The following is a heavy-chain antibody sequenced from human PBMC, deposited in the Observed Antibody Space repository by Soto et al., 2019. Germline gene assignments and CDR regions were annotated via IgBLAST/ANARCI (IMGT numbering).Heavy chain of an antibody. CDR3: ASDNSGMVRGVTPFDP. CDR2: IYHSGST. J-gene: IGHJ5*02. CDR1: GGSISSSNW. D-gene: IGHD3-10*01. V-gene: IGHV4-4*02. Sequence: SETLSLTGAVSGGSISSSNWWSWVRQPPGKGLEWIGEIYHSGSTNYNPSLKSRVTISVDKSKNQFSLKLSSVTAADTAVYYCASDNSGMVRGVTPFDPWGQGTLVTVSS.